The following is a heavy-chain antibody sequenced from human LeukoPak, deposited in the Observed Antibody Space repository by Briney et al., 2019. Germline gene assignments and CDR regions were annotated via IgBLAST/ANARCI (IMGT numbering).Heavy chain of an antibody. V-gene: IGHV4-34*01. J-gene: IGHJ4*02. CDR1: SGSFSGYY. D-gene: IGHD1-26*01. CDR3: ARGVRGSFGD. Sequence: KPSETLSLTCAVSSGSFSGYYWSWIRQPPVKGLEWIGEINHAGATNYNPSLKSRAIISVDTSKNHFSLKVTSVTATDTAVYYCARGVRGSFGDWGQGARVTVSS. CDR2: INHAGAT.